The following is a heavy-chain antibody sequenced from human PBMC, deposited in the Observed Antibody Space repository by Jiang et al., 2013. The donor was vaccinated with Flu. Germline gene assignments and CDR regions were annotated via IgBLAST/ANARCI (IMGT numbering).Heavy chain of an antibody. J-gene: IGHJ3*02. Sequence: LLKPSETLSLTCTVSGGSISNFYWSWIRQPPGKRLEWIGDFYFSGSTKYNPSLESRVTMSVDTSKTQFSLRLSSVTAADTAVYYCARHVGGNYYAHDAYDIWGQGTLVTVSS. CDR3: ARHVGGNYYAHDAYDI. V-gene: IGHV4-59*08. CDR2: FYFSGST. D-gene: IGHD1-26*01. CDR1: GGSISNFY.